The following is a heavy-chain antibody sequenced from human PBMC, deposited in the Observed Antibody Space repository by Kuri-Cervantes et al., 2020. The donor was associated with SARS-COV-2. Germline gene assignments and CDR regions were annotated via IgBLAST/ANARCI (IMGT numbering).Heavy chain of an antibody. CDR1: GFTFSSYS. D-gene: IGHD3-3*01. J-gene: IGHJ4*02. CDR3: ARDFTIYGVFTTYFDS. V-gene: IGHV3-21*04. Sequence: GGSLRLSCAASGFTFSSYSMNWVRQAPGKGLEWVSSISSSSSYIYYADSVKGRFTISRDNAKNSLYLPMNSLRAEDTALYHCARDFTIYGVFTTYFDSWGQGTLVTVSS. CDR2: ISSSSSYI.